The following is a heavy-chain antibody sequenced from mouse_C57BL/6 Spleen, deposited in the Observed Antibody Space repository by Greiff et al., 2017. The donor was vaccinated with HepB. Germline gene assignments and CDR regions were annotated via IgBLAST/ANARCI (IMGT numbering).Heavy chain of an antibody. D-gene: IGHD4-1*01. J-gene: IGHJ2*01. Sequence: EVKLMESGEGLVKPGGSLKLSCAASGFTFSSYAMSWVRQTPEKRLEWVAYISSGGDYIYYADTVKGRFTISRDNARNTLYLQMSSLKSEDTAMYYCTREGETGHFDYWGQGTTLTVSS. CDR3: TREGETGHFDY. V-gene: IGHV5-9-1*02. CDR1: GFTFSSYA. CDR2: ISSGGDYI.